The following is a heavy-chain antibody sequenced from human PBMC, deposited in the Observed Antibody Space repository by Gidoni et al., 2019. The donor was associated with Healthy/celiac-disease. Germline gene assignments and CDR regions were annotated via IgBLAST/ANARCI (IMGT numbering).Heavy chain of an antibody. Sequence: EVQLLESGGGLVQRGGSLRLSCEASGFTFSSHAMSWVRQAPGKGLEWVSIISGSDGNTYYADSVKGRFTISRDNSKNTLYLQMNSLRAEDTAVYYCAKSRCSTRCHESGRHWGQGTLVTVSS. V-gene: IGHV3-23*01. CDR1: GFTFSSHA. CDR3: AKSRCSTRCHESGRH. CDR2: ISGSDGNT. D-gene: IGHD2-2*01. J-gene: IGHJ4*02.